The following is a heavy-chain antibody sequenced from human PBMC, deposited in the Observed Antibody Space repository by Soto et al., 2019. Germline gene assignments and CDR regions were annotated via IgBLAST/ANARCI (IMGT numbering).Heavy chain of an antibody. CDR1: GFTFSSYA. CDR2: ISGSGGST. V-gene: IGHV3-23*01. Sequence: GGSLRLSCAASGFTFSSYAMSWVRQAPGKGLEWVSAISGSGGSTYYVDSVKGRFTISRDNSKNTLYLQMNSLRAEDTAVYYCAKDPYYDSSGYYYFWGQGTLVTVSS. D-gene: IGHD3-22*01. CDR3: AKDPYYDSSGYYYF. J-gene: IGHJ4*02.